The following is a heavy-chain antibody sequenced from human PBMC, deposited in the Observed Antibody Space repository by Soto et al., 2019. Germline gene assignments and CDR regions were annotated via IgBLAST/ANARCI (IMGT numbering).Heavy chain of an antibody. D-gene: IGHD1-1*01. CDR1: GGSFSGYY. CDR3: ARAKTVSYYMDV. J-gene: IGHJ6*03. V-gene: IGHV4-34*01. Sequence: SETLSLTCAVYGGSFSGYYWSWIRQPPGKGLEWIGEINHSGSTNYNPSLKSRVTISVDTSKNQFSLKLGSVTAADTAVYYCARAKTVSYYMDVWGKGTTVTVSS. CDR2: INHSGST.